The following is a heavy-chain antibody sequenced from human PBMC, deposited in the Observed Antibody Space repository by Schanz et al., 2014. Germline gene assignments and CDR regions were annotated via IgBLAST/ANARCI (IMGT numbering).Heavy chain of an antibody. Sequence: QVQLQQWGAGLLKPSETLSLTCAVYGGSFSSNYWSWIRQPPGKGLEWIAEINHGGSTNYNPSLKSRVTISVDTSKTQFSLKLRSVPAADTAVYYCARAARRTRVVPLYFDYWGQGTLVTGSS. CDR3: ARAARRTRVVPLYFDY. CDR1: GGSFSSNY. J-gene: IGHJ4*02. D-gene: IGHD2-2*01. V-gene: IGHV4-34*02. CDR2: INHGGST.